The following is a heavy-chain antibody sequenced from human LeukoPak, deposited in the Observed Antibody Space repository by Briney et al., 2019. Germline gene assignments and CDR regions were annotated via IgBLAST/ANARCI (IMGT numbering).Heavy chain of an antibody. V-gene: IGHV4-59*01. CDR2: IYYSGST. Sequence: PSETLSLTCTVSGGSISSYYWSWLRQPPGKGLEWIGYIYYSGSTNYNPSLKSRVPISVDTSKNPFSLKLSSVTAADTAVYYCARDRSGWYYFDYWGQGTLVTVSS. CDR1: GGSISSYY. J-gene: IGHJ4*02. CDR3: ARDRSGWYYFDY. D-gene: IGHD6-19*01.